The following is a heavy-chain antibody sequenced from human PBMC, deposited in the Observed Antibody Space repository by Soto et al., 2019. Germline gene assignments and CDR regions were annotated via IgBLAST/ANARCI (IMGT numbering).Heavy chain of an antibody. D-gene: IGHD6-13*01. V-gene: IGHV4-31*03. CDR2: IYYSGST. J-gene: IGHJ6*02. CDR1: GGSISSGGYY. CDR3: ARDRIAAASYYYYGMDV. Sequence: QVQLQESGPGLVKPSQTLSLTCTVSGGSISSGGYYWSWIRQHPGKGLEWIGYIYYSGSTYYNPSLKSRVTISVDTSKNPFSLKLSSVTAADTAVYYCARDRIAAASYYYYGMDVWGQGTTVTVSS.